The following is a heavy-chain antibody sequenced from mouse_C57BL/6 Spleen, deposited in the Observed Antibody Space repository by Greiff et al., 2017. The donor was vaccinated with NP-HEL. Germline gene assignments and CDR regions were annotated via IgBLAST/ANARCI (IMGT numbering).Heavy chain of an antibody. CDR2: ISDGGSYT. CDR1: GFTFSSYA. CDR3: ARDDYYGYDDWYFDV. J-gene: IGHJ1*03. D-gene: IGHD2-2*01. V-gene: IGHV5-4*01. Sequence: EVQLVESGGGLVKPGGSLKLSCAASGFTFSSYAMSWVRQTPEKRLEWVATISDGGSYTYYPDNVKGRFTISRDNAKNNLYLQMSHLKSEDTAMYYCARDDYYGYDDWYFDVWGTGTTVTVSS.